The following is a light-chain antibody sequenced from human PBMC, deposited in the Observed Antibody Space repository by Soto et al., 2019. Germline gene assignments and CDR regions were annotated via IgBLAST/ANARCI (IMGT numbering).Light chain of an antibody. CDR1: QSVGSN. CDR3: QQYNNWPPPT. CDR2: GAS. J-gene: IGKJ2*01. Sequence: ETVMTQSPATLSVSPGEGATLSCRASQSVGSNLAWYQQRPGQAPRLLIYGASTRATGIPARFSGSGSGTEFTLTISGLQSQDFAVYYCQQYNNWPPPTFGQGTKLEIK. V-gene: IGKV3-15*01.